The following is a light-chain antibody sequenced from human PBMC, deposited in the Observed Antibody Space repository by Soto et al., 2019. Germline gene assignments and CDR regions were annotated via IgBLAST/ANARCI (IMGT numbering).Light chain of an antibody. CDR3: QQYDNFPRT. Sequence: DIQMTQSPSSLSASVGDRFTISCQANQDISNYLNWYQQKPGKAPKLLIYDASNLETGVPSRFSGSGSGTDFTFTIRSLQPEDTATYYCQQYDNFPRTFGQGTKVDIK. J-gene: IGKJ2*02. CDR2: DAS. V-gene: IGKV1-33*01. CDR1: QDISNY.